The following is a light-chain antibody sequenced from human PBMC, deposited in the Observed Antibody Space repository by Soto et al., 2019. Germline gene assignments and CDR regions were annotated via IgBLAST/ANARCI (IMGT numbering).Light chain of an antibody. CDR3: QSYDSSLSAYI. V-gene: IGLV1-40*01. CDR2: GNS. CDR1: SSNIGAGYD. J-gene: IGLJ1*01. Sequence: VLTQPPSVSGAPGQRVTISCTGSSSNIGAGYDVHWYQQLPGTAPKLLIYGNSNRPSGVPDRFSGSKSGTSASLAITGLQAEDEADYYCQSYDSSLSAYIFGTGTHVTLL.